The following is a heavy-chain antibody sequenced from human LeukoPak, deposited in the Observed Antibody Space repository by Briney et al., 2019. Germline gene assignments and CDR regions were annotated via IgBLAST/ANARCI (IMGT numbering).Heavy chain of an antibody. CDR1: GFTFSRYS. V-gene: IGHV3-21*01. CDR3: ARDLLVGATAESEFDY. J-gene: IGHJ4*02. D-gene: IGHD1-26*01. CDR2: IRRGCSFM. Sequence: GGSLTLSCAASGFTFSRYSMNWLRQAPGRGLEWFSSIRRGCSFMYYEDSVKGRLIISRDNAKNSLYLQMNSLRAEDTAVYYCARDLLVGATAESEFDYWGQGTLVTVSS.